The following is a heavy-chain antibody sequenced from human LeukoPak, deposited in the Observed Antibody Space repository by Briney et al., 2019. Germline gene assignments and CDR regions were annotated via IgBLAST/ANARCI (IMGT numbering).Heavy chain of an antibody. Sequence: SETLSLTCAVYGGSFSGYYWSWIRQPPGKGLEWIGEINHSGSTNYNPSLESRVTISVDTSKNQFSLKLSSVTAADTAVYYCARVGYSYGFFDYWGQGTLVTVSS. CDR3: ARVGYSYGFFDY. CDR2: INHSGST. V-gene: IGHV4-34*01. D-gene: IGHD5-18*01. J-gene: IGHJ4*02. CDR1: GGSFSGYY.